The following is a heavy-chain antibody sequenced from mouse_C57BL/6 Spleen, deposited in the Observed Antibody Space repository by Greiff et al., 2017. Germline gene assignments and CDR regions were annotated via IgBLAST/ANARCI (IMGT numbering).Heavy chain of an antibody. CDR1: GFTFSDYY. Sequence: EVKLMESGGGLVQPGGSLKLSCAASGFTFSDYYMYWVRQTPEKRLEWVAYISNGGGSTYYPDTVKGRFTISRDNAKNTLYLQMSRLKSVDTAMYYCARHPYYYGSSDWYFDVWGTGTTVTVSS. CDR3: ARHPYYYGSSDWYFDV. J-gene: IGHJ1*03. CDR2: ISNGGGST. V-gene: IGHV5-12*01. D-gene: IGHD1-1*01.